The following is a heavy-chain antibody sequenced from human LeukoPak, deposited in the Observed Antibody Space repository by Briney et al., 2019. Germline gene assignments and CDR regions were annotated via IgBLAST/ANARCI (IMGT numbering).Heavy chain of an antibody. Sequence: SETLSLTCTVSGGSLSSNSYYWGWIRQAPGKGLEWIGSIYHSGSTYYNPSLKSRVTISVDTSKNQFSLKLSSVTAADTAVYYCARVVVVVPAAINGFDYWGQGTLVTVSS. J-gene: IGHJ4*02. V-gene: IGHV4-39*07. CDR1: GGSLSSNSYY. D-gene: IGHD2-2*01. CDR2: IYHSGST. CDR3: ARVVVVVPAAINGFDY.